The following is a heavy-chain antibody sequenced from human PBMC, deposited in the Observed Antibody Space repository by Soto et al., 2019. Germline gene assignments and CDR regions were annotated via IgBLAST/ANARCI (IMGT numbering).Heavy chain of an antibody. V-gene: IGHV3-23*01. J-gene: IGHJ4*02. Sequence: PGGSLRLSCAASEFTFSTYAMSWVRQAPGKGLEWVSLISGSGDYIYYTDSVKGRFTISRDNSKSILFLQLDSLRAEDTAVYYCARHVGSPGYFDSWGQGTLVTVSS. CDR3: ARHVGSPGYFDS. D-gene: IGHD3-3*02. CDR1: EFTFSTYA. CDR2: ISGSGDYI.